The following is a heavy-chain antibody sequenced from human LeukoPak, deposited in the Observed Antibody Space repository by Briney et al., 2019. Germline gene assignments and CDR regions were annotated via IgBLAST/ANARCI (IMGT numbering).Heavy chain of an antibody. CDR2: ISGSGGST. CDR1: GFTFSSYA. D-gene: IGHD3-3*01. J-gene: IGHJ4*01. V-gene: IGHV3-23*01. CDR3: AKNGDFWSGHWGSPYFFDY. Sequence: GGSLRLSCAASGFTFSSYAMSWVRQAPGKGLEWVSAISGSGGSTYYADSVKGRFTISRDNSKNTLYLQMNSLRAEDTAVYYCAKNGDFWSGHWGSPYFFDYWGHGTLVTVSS.